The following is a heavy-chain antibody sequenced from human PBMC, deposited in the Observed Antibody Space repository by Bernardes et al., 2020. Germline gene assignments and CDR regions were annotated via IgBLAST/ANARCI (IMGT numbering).Heavy chain of an antibody. V-gene: IGHV3-15*01. J-gene: IGHJ4*02. CDR3: TKGHDYGDYFDY. D-gene: IGHD4-17*01. CDR2: IKRKFEGETT. Sequence: GGSLRLSCTASGFTFSNAWMSWVRQAPGKGLERVGRIKRKFEGETTDYAAPVKVRFTISRDDSKNTMYLQMNRLKTEDTGVYYCTKGHDYGDYFDYWGQGTLVTVSS. CDR1: GFTFSNAW.